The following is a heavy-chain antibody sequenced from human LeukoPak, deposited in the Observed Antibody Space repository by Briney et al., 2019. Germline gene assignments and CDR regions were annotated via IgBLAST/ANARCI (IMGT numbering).Heavy chain of an antibody. CDR2: IKQDGSEK. D-gene: IGHD5-12*01. Sequence: GGSLRLSCAASGFTFSSYWMSWVRQAPGEGLEWVANIKQDGSEKYYVDSVKGRFTISRDNAKNSLYLQMNSLRAEDTAVYYCARQDIVATTFFDYWGQGTLVTVSS. CDR3: ARQDIVATTFFDY. J-gene: IGHJ4*02. CDR1: GFTFSSYW. V-gene: IGHV3-7*03.